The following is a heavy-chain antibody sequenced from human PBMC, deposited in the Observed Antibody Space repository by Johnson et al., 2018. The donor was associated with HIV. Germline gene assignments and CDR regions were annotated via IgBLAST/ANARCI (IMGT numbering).Heavy chain of an antibody. V-gene: IGHV3-11*04. CDR3: ATRDPTHRPGVCDI. CDR1: GFSFSDYF. CDR2: ISSSGSTI. J-gene: IGHJ3*02. D-gene: IGHD1-14*01. Sequence: QEQLVESGGGLVKPGGSLRLSCAASGFSFSDYFVSWIRQAPGKGLEWVSYISSSGSTIYYADSVKGRFTIARDNAKNSLYLQMNSLSAEDTAVYYCATRDPTHRPGVCDIWGQGTMSPSLQ.